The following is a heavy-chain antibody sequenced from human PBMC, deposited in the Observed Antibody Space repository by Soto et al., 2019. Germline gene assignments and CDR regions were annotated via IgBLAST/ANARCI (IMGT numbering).Heavy chain of an antibody. Sequence: GASVKVSCKASGYTFTGYYMHWVRPAPGQGLEWMGWINPNSGGTNYAQKFQGWVTMTRDTSISTAYMELSRLRSDDTAVYYCARIADSGYDLNAFDIWGQGTMVTVSS. CDR1: GYTFTGYY. D-gene: IGHD5-12*01. CDR3: ARIADSGYDLNAFDI. V-gene: IGHV1-2*04. J-gene: IGHJ3*02. CDR2: INPNSGGT.